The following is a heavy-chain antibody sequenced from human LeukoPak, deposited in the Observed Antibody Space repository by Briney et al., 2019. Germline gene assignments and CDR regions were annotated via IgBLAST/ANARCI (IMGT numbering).Heavy chain of an antibody. J-gene: IGHJ4*02. Sequence: GGSLRLSCAASGFSVSSNYMSWVRQAPGKGLEWVSVIYSGGDTYYADSVKGRFTISRDNSKNTLYLQMNSLRAEDTAVYYCARLTGYDWESSYDYWGQGTLVTVSS. CDR1: GFSVSSNY. D-gene: IGHD5-12*01. CDR3: ARLTGYDWESSYDY. CDR2: IYSGGDT. V-gene: IGHV3-53*01.